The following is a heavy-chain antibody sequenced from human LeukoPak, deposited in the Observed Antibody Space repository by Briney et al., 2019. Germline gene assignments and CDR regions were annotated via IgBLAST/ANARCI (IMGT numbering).Heavy chain of an antibody. CDR2: INWNGGST. J-gene: IGHJ5*02. Sequence: GESLTLTCTASGFTFDNYGMSWVCKAQGKGLELVSGINWNGGSTGYADSVKGRFTISRDNAKNSLYLQMNSLRAEDTALYYCARATSYNWFDPWGQGTLVTVSS. CDR3: ARATSYNWFDP. CDR1: GFTFDNYG. D-gene: IGHD1-1*01. V-gene: IGHV3-20*04.